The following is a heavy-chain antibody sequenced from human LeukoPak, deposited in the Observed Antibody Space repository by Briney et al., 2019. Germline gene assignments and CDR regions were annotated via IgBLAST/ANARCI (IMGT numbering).Heavy chain of an antibody. CDR1: GLTFSNYG. CDR3: AKDQPPYYYGSGSYSDLDY. CDR2: IRYDGSNK. J-gene: IGHJ4*02. V-gene: IGHV3-30*02. D-gene: IGHD3-10*01. Sequence: GGSLRLSCAASGLTFSNYGMHWVSQAPGKGLEWVAFIRYDGSNKYYADSVKGRFTISRVNSKNTMYLQMNSLRVEDTAVYYCAKDQPPYYYGSGSYSDLDYWGQGTLVTVSS.